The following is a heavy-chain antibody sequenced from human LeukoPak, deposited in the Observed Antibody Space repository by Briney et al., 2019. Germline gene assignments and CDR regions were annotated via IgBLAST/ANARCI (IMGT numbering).Heavy chain of an antibody. V-gene: IGHV1-8*01. J-gene: IGHJ4*02. Sequence: GAPVKVSCKASGYTFTSYDINWVRQATGQGLEWMGWVNPNSGNTGYAQKFQGRVTMTRNTSISTAYMELSSLRSEDTAVYYCITMVRGESDFDYWGQGTLVTVSS. CDR3: ITMVRGESDFDY. CDR2: VNPNSGNT. CDR1: GYTFTSYD. D-gene: IGHD3-10*01.